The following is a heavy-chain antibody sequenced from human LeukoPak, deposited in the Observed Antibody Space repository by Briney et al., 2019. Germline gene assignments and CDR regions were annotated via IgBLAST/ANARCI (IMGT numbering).Heavy chain of an antibody. CDR2: IYYSGST. CDR1: GGSISSSSYY. J-gene: IGHJ4*02. V-gene: IGHV4-39*07. Sequence: PSETLSLTCTVSGGSISSSSYYWGWIRQPPGKGLEWIGSIYYSGSTNYNPSLKSRVTISVDTSKNQFSLKLSSVTAADTAVYYCARVGRYCSGGSCYSDFDYWGQGTLVTVSS. D-gene: IGHD2-15*01. CDR3: ARVGRYCSGGSCYSDFDY.